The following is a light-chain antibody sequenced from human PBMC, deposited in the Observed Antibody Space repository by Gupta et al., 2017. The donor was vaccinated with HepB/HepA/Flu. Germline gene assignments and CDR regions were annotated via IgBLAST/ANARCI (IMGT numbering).Light chain of an antibody. CDR2: ANN. CDR1: RSNIGNNY. CDR3: GAWDSNLSAEV. J-gene: IGLJ2*01. Sequence: QSVLTQPPSVSAAPGQKVTISCSGSRSNIGNNYVSWYQQLPGMAPKLLIYANNKRPSGIPDRFAGSRSGTSATLGITGLQPGDEAVYYCGAWDSNLSAEVFGGRTKVTVL. V-gene: IGLV1-51*02.